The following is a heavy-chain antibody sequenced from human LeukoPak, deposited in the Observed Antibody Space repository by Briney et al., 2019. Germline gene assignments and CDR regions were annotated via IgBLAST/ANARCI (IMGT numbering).Heavy chain of an antibody. CDR1: GFTFSSYS. CDR2: ISSSSSYI. Sequence: GGSLRLSCAASGFTFSSYSMNWVRQAPGKGLEWVSSISSSSSYIYYADPVKGRFTISRDNAKNSLYLQMNSLRAEDTAVYYCAREAGQYYFDYWGQGTLVTVSS. V-gene: IGHV3-21*01. CDR3: AREAGQYYFDY. D-gene: IGHD6-19*01. J-gene: IGHJ4*02.